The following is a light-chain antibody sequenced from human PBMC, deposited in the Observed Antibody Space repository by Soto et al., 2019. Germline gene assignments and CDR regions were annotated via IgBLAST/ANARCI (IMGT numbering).Light chain of an antibody. J-gene: IGKJ5*01. Sequence: EIVLTQSPDTLSLSPGERATVSCRASQSVSRSNLAWYQHKPGQAPRLLIYGTSNRATGIPDRFIGSGSGTDLTLTISSLEPEDFAVYYCEQYGSSPPSITFGRGTRLEIK. V-gene: IGKV3-20*01. CDR2: GTS. CDR1: QSVSRSN. CDR3: EQYGSSPPSIT.